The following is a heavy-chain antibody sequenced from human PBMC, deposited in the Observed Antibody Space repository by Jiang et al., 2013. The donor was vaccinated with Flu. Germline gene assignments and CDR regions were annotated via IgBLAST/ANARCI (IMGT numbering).Heavy chain of an antibody. CDR3: ARGWGRPRFLEWLLKYYFDY. Sequence: LLKPSETLSLTCTVYGGSFSGYYWSWIRQPPGKGLEWIGEINHSGSTNYNPSLKSRVTISVDTSKNQFSLKLSSVTAADTAVYYCARGWGRPRFLEWLLKYYFDYWGQGTLVTVSS. CDR1: GGSFSGYY. J-gene: IGHJ4*02. V-gene: IGHV4-34*01. CDR2: INHSGST. D-gene: IGHD3-3*01.